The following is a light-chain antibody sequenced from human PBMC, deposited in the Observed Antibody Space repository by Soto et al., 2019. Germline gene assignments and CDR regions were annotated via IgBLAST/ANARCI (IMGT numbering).Light chain of an antibody. CDR3: QQYYSYPPIT. J-gene: IGKJ5*01. V-gene: IGKV1-8*01. CDR1: QGISSY. CDR2: AAS. Sequence: AIRMTQSPSSLSASTGDRVTITCRAGQGISSYLAWYQQKPGKATKLLIYAASTLQSGVPSRFSGSGSGTDFTLTISCLQSEDFANYYCQQYYSYPPITFGQGTRLEIK.